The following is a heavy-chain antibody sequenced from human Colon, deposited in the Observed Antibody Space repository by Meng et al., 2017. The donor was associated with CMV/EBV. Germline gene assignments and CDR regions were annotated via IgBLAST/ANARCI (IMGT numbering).Heavy chain of an antibody. V-gene: IGHV3-30*02. J-gene: IGHJ6*02. Sequence: GGSLRLSCAASGFSFSTSHMHWVRQAPGKGLEWVAYIWYDETEKSSADSVRGRFTVSRDNSRNTLYLQMSRLRAEDTAIYYCARGDPMDIVVVPVPNYYGMGVWGQGTTVTVSS. CDR2: IWYDETEK. CDR3: ARGDPMDIVVVPVPNYYGMGV. D-gene: IGHD2-2*03. CDR1: GFSFSTSH.